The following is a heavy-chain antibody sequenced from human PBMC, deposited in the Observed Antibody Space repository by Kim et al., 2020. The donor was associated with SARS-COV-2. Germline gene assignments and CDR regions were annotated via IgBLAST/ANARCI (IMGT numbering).Heavy chain of an antibody. CDR3: ARGGVPTAFDY. D-gene: IGHD3-16*01. Sequence: YYNPSIKSRVTRSVDTSKNQFSLKLSSVTAADTAVYYCARGGVPTAFDYWGQGALVTVSS. V-gene: IGHV4-31*02. J-gene: IGHJ4*02.